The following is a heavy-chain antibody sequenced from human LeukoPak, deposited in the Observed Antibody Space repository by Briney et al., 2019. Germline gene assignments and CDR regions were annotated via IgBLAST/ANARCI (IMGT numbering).Heavy chain of an antibody. CDR2: IYYSGST. CDR3: AGSKRSFGGVIVSFDY. Sequence: SETLSLTCTVSGGSISSYYWSWIRQPPGKGLEWIGYIYYSGSTNYNPSLKSRVTISADTSKNQFSLKLSSVTAADTAVYYCAGSKRSFGGVIVSFDYWGQGTLVTVSS. D-gene: IGHD3-16*02. J-gene: IGHJ4*02. V-gene: IGHV4-59*08. CDR1: GGSISSYY.